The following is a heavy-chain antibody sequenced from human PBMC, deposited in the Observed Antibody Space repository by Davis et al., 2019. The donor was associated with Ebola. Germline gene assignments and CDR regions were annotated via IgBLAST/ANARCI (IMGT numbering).Heavy chain of an antibody. CDR3: ARGRGSGWSFWFDP. CDR1: GGSFSGYY. Sequence: SETLSLTCAVYGGSFSGYYWSWIRQPPGKGLEWIGEINHSGSTNYNPSLKSRVTISVDTSKNQFSLKLSSATAADTAVYYCARGRGSGWSFWFDPWGQGTLVTVSS. CDR2: INHSGST. D-gene: IGHD6-19*01. J-gene: IGHJ5*02. V-gene: IGHV4-34*01.